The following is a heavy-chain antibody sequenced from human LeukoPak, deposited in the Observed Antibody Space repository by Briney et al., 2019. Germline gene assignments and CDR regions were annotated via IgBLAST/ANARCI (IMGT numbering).Heavy chain of an antibody. CDR1: GYSFTSYW. D-gene: IGHD2-2*01. Sequence: GESLKISCKGSGYSFTSYWIGWVRQMPGKGLGWMGIIYAGDSDNRFCPSFQGKVTISADKSISTAYLQWSSLKASDTAMYYCARMVVPAAIADYWGQGTLVTVSS. J-gene: IGHJ4*02. V-gene: IGHV5-51*01. CDR3: ARMVVPAAIADY. CDR2: IYAGDSDN.